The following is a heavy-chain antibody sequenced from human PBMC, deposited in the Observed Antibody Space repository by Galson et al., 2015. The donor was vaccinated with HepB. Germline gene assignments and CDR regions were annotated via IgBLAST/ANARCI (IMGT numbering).Heavy chain of an antibody. CDR3: ARVGGHYYDNSVWGFPLDY. V-gene: IGHV3-30*04. Sequence: SLRLSCAASGFAFSRYVIHWVRQAPGKGLEWVAFISHDGRKDDFADSVKGRFTISRDNSKNTVYLQMNSLRAEDTAVYFCARVGGHYYDNSVWGFPLDYWGQGTLVTVSS. D-gene: IGHD3-22*01. CDR2: ISHDGRKD. J-gene: IGHJ4*02. CDR1: GFAFSRYV.